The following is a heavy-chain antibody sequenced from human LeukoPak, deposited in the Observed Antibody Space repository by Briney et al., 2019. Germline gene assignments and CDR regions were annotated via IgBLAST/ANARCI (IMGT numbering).Heavy chain of an antibody. CDR1: GYTFTGYY. J-gene: IGHJ4*02. D-gene: IGHD3-22*01. V-gene: IGHV1-2*02. CDR3: ARGGSVVNYYDSSGNFDY. CDR2: INPNSGGT. Sequence: ASVKVSCKASGYTFTGYYMHWVRQAPGQGLEWMGWINPNSGGTNYAQKFQGRVTMTRDTSISTAYMELSRLRSDDTAVYYCARGGSVVNYYDSSGNFDYWGQGTLVTVSS.